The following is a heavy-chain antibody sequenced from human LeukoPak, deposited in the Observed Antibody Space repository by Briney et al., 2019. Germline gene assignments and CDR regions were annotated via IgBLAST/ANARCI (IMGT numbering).Heavy chain of an antibody. CDR3: ARESNPPFYDILTGYYGGDYYGMDV. CDR1: GFTFSSYS. J-gene: IGHJ6*02. CDR2: ISSRSSYI. D-gene: IGHD3-9*01. V-gene: IGHV3-21*01. Sequence: GGSLRLSCAASGFTFSSYSMNWVRQAPGKGLEWVSSISSRSSYIYYADSVKGRSTISRDNAKNPLYLQMNSLRAEDTAVYYCARESNPPFYDILTGYYGGDYYGMDVWGQGTTVTVSS.